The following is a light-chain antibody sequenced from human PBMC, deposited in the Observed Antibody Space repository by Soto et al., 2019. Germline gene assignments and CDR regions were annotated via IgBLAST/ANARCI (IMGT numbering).Light chain of an antibody. V-gene: IGKV3-11*01. Sequence: EIVLTQSPATLSLSPGERATLSCRASQSVSSYLAWYQQKPGQAPRLLIYDASNRATGIPARFSGRGSGTDFTLTISSLEPEDFAVYYCQQYGTPRSVTFGQGTRLEIK. CDR1: QSVSSY. J-gene: IGKJ5*01. CDR3: QQYGTPRSVT. CDR2: DAS.